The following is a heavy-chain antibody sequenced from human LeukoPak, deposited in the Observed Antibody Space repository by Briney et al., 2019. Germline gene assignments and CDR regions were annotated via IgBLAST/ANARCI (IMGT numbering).Heavy chain of an antibody. CDR1: GGSISSYY. CDR3: ARQPWKWLVIDY. CDR2: IYYSGST. Sequence: SETLSLTCTVSGGSISSYYWSWIRQPPGKGLEWIGYIYYSGSTNYNPSLKSRVTISVDTSKNQFSLKLNSVTAADTAVYYCARQPWKWLVIDYWGQGTLVTVSS. D-gene: IGHD6-19*01. V-gene: IGHV4-59*08. J-gene: IGHJ4*02.